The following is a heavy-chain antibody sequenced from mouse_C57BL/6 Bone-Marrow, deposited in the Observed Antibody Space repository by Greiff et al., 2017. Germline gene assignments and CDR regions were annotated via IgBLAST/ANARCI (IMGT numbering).Heavy chain of an antibody. V-gene: IGHV5-17*01. CDR1: GFTFSDYG. J-gene: IGHJ4*01. CDR3: ARDDYGHYYAMDY. D-gene: IGHD1-1*01. CDR2: ISSGSSTI. Sequence: EVKLVESGGGLVKPGGSLKLSCAASGFTFSDYGMHWVRQAPEKGLEWVAYISSGSSTIYYADTVKGRFTISRDNAKNTLFLQMTSLRSEDTAMYYCARDDYGHYYAMDYWGQGTSVTVSS.